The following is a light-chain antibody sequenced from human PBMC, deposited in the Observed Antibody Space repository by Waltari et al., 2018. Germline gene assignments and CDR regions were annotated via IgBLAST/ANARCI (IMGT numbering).Light chain of an antibody. Sequence: QYARTLPASVSGYPGQSITMSCTGNSSAVGGYNIVSCYQQHPGKAPKLRIYEVRNLPSGVSNLFSGSQSGNTASLTISGLQAEDEADYYCSSYTSSSWVFGGGTKLTVL. CDR2: EVR. CDR3: SSYTSSSWV. CDR1: SSAVGGYNI. J-gene: IGLJ3*02. V-gene: IGLV2-14*01.